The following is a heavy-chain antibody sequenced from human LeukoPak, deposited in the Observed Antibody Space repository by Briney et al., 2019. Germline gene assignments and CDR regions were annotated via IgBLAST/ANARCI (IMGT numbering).Heavy chain of an antibody. CDR2: INWNGGST. J-gene: IGHJ4*02. CDR1: GFTFHDYV. V-gene: IGHV3-20*04. D-gene: IGHD5-18*01. Sequence: WGSLRLSCAASGFTFHDYVMSGVRQAPGKGLEWVSGINWNGGSTGYADSVKGRFTISRDNAKNSLYLQMNSLRAEDTAVYCCARHRWGYSYGGDWGQGTLVTVSS. CDR3: ARHRWGYSYGGD.